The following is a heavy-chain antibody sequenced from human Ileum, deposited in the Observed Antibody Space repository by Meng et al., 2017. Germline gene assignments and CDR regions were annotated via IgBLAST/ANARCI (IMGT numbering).Heavy chain of an antibody. CDR1: GYTFTSYG. CDR3: ARAPLILWCGELSSYYYGMDV. J-gene: IGHJ6*02. Sequence: ASVKVSCKASGYTFTSYGISWVRQAPGQGLEWMGWISAYNGNTNYAQKLQGRVTMTTDTSTSTAYMELRSLRSDDTAVYYCARAPLILWCGELSSYYYGMDVWGQGTTVTVSS. CDR2: ISAYNGNT. V-gene: IGHV1-18*01. D-gene: IGHD3-10*01.